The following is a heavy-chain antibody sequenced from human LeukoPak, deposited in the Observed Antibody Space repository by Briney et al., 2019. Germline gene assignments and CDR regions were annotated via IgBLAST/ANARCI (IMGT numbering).Heavy chain of an antibody. V-gene: IGHV3-11*06. D-gene: IGHD5-18*01. Sequence: GGSLRLSCAASGFTFSDYYMSWIRQAPGKGLEWVSSISSSSSYIYYADSVKGRFTISRDNAKNSPYLQMNSLRAEDTAVYYCARDRVRDTAMVRGGFDYWGQGTLVTVSS. CDR2: ISSSSSYI. CDR1: GFTFSDYY. J-gene: IGHJ4*02. CDR3: ARDRVRDTAMVRGGFDY.